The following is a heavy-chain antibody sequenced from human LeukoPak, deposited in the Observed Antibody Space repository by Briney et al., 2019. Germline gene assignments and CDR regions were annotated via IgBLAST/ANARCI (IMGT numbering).Heavy chain of an antibody. J-gene: IGHJ6*02. V-gene: IGHV3-64D*06. Sequence: GGSLRLSCSASGFTFSSYAMQWVRQAPGKGLEYVSAISSNGGSTYYADSVKGRFTISRDNSKNTLYLQMSSLRAEDTAVYYCVTEYCSGGSCSETPSSSYAMDVWGQGTTVTVSS. D-gene: IGHD2-15*01. CDR3: VTEYCSGGSCSETPSSSYAMDV. CDR2: ISSNGGST. CDR1: GFTFSSYA.